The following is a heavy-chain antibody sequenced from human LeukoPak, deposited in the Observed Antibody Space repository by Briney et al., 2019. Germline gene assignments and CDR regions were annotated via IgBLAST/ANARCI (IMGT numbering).Heavy chain of an antibody. CDR1: GGSFSGYY. D-gene: IGHD6-13*01. CDR3: ARTAAAPDC. CDR2: INHSGST. J-gene: IGHJ4*02. V-gene: IGHV4-34*01. Sequence: SETLSLTCAVYGGSFSGYYWSWIRQPPGKGLEWIGEINHSGSTNYNPSLKSRVTISVDTSKNQFSLKLSSVTAADTAVYYCARTAAAPDCWGQGTLVTVSS.